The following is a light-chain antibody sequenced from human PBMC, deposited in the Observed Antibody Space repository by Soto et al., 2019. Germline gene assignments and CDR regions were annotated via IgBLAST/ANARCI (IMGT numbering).Light chain of an antibody. Sequence: QSALTQPASVSGSPGQSITISCTGTSSDIGHYDYVSWYQQHPGKAPKLMIYEVSNRPSGVSNRFSGSKSGNTASLTISGLQAEDEADYYCSSYTSSSTPVVFGGGTKVTVL. V-gene: IGLV2-14*01. CDR3: SSYTSSSTPVV. CDR2: EVS. CDR1: SSDIGHYDY. J-gene: IGLJ2*01.